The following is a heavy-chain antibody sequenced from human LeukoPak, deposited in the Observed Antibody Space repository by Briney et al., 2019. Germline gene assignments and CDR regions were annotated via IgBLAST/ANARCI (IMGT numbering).Heavy chain of an antibody. J-gene: IGHJ4*02. V-gene: IGHV3-21*01. CDR1: GFTFNNYA. Sequence: GGSLRLSCAASGFTFNNYAMNWVRQAPGKGLEWVSSFGTRSSSIYYADSVKGRFTISRDSARNSLYLQMNSLKAEDTAVYYCARERDEGFDYWGQGTLVTVSS. D-gene: IGHD5-24*01. CDR2: FGTRSSSI. CDR3: ARERDEGFDY.